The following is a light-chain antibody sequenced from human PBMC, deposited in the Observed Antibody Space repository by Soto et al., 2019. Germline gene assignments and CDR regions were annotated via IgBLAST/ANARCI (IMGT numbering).Light chain of an antibody. V-gene: IGKV1-39*01. Sequence: DIQMTQSPSSLSASVGDRVNMTCRASRSIRRYLSWYQQKPGKAPNLLIYAASSLQSGVPSRFSGAGSGTDFTLTIGNLHPEDFAIYYCKQSYSTQWTFGQGTKVDIK. CDR2: AAS. CDR1: RSIRRY. CDR3: KQSYSTQWT. J-gene: IGKJ1*01.